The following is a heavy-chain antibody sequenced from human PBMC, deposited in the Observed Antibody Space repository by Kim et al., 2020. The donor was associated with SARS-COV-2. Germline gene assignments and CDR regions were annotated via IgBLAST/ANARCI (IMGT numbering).Heavy chain of an antibody. Sequence: ASVKVSCKASGYTFTSYDINWVRQATGQGLEWMGWMNPNSGNTGYAQKFQGRVTMTRNTSISTAYMELSSLRSEDTAVYYCARSEGELESELRYFDWLFPNYYYYGMDVWGQGTTVTVSS. CDR2: MNPNSGNT. J-gene: IGHJ6*02. CDR3: ARSEGELESELRYFDWLFPNYYYYGMDV. V-gene: IGHV1-8*01. D-gene: IGHD3-9*01. CDR1: GYTFTSYD.